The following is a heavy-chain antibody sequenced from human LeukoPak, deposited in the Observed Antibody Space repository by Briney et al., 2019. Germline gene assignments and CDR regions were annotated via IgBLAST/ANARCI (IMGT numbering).Heavy chain of an antibody. J-gene: IGHJ1*01. Sequence: PSETLSLTCAVYGGSFSGYYWSWIRQPPGKGLEWIGEINHSGSTNYNPSLKSRVTISVDTSKNQFSLKLSSVTAADTAVYYCAREESGNSDSGQGTLVTVSS. CDR3: AREESGNSD. CDR1: GGSFSGYY. V-gene: IGHV4-34*01. CDR2: INHSGST. D-gene: IGHD4-23*01.